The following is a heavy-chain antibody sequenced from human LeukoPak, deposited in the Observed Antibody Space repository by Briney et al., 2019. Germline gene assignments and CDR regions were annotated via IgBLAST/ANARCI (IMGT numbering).Heavy chain of an antibody. CDR1: GGSISSYY. D-gene: IGHD5-12*01. CDR2: IYYSGST. V-gene: IGHV4-59*12. J-gene: IGHJ4*02. CDR3: ARETRDIVATMTSDY. Sequence: SETLSLTCTVSGGSISSYYWSWIRQPPGKGLEWIGYIYYSGSTNYNPSLKSRVTISVDTSKNQFSLKLSSVTAADTAVYYCARETRDIVATMTSDYWGQGTLVTVFS.